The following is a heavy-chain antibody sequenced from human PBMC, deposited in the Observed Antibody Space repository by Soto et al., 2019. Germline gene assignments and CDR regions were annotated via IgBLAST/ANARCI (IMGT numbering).Heavy chain of an antibody. Sequence: QVQLVQSGAEVKKPGASVKVSCKASGYTFTSYGISWVRQAPGQGLEWMGWISAYNGNTSYTQKLQARVTMTTDTSTSKSDMALRILRSDDTAVYYCARDYGFGELFDPWGQGTLVTVSS. CDR2: ISAYNGNT. V-gene: IGHV1-18*01. CDR3: ARDYGFGELFDP. J-gene: IGHJ5*02. CDR1: GYTFTSYG. D-gene: IGHD3-10*01.